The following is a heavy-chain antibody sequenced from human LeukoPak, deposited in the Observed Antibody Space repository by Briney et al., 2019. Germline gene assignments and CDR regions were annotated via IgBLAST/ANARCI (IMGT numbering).Heavy chain of an antibody. CDR3: ARSLTIPRSGEFDY. D-gene: IGHD3-3*01. CDR2: IKQDGSEK. CDR1: GFTFSSYW. J-gene: IGHJ4*02. V-gene: IGHV3-7*01. Sequence: GGSPRLSCAASGFTFSSYWMSWVRQAPGKGLEWVANIKQDGSEKYYVDSVKGRFTIFRDNAKNSLYLQMNSLRAEDTAVYYCARSLTIPRSGEFDYWGQGTLVTVSS.